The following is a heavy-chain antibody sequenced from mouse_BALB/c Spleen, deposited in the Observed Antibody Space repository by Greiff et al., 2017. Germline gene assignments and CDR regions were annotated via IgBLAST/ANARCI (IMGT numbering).Heavy chain of an antibody. CDR3: ARDLGGNYYAMDY. Sequence: EVQRVESGGGLVKPGGSLKLSCAASGFTFSDYYMYWVRQTPEKRLEWVATISDGGSYTYYPDSVKGRFTISRDNAKNNLYLQMSSLKSEDTAMYYCARDLGGNYYAMDYWGQGTSVTVSS. CDR2: ISDGGSYT. V-gene: IGHV5-4*02. D-gene: IGHD2-1*01. CDR1: GFTFSDYY. J-gene: IGHJ4*01.